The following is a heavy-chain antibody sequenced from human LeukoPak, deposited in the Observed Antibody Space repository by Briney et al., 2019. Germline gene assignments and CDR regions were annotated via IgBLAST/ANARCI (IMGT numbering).Heavy chain of an antibody. D-gene: IGHD3-9*01. CDR2: ISGSGGST. CDR1: GFTFSSYA. Sequence: PGGSLRLSCAASGFTFSSYAMSWVRQAPGKGLEWVSAISGSGGSTYYADSVKGRFTIFRDNSKNTLYLQMNSLRAEDTAVYYCAKVELRYFPPNWFDPWGQGTLVTVSS. J-gene: IGHJ5*02. CDR3: AKVELRYFPPNWFDP. V-gene: IGHV3-23*01.